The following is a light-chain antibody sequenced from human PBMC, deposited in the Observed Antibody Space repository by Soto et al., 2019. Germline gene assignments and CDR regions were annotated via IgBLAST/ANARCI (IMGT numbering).Light chain of an antibody. CDR2: GAS. CDR1: QSVGSS. J-gene: IGKJ2*01. V-gene: IGKV3-15*01. CDR3: QQHNYWPS. Sequence: EIVMTQSPVTLSVSPGERATLSCRASQSVGSSLAWYQQKPGQAPRLLLYGASTRATGIPGRFSGSGSGTEFTLTITSLQSEDFAVYYCQQHNYWPSFGQGTKLEF.